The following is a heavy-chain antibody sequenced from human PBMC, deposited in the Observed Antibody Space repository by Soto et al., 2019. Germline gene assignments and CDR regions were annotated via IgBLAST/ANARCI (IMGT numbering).Heavy chain of an antibody. D-gene: IGHD1-1*01. J-gene: IGHJ4*02. CDR2: LYNHGKT. CDR1: GFIVSSSH. Sequence: EVQLVESGGGLTQPGGSLRLSCVVSGFIVSSSHMIWVRQAPGKGLEGVSILYNHGKTNYVDSVKGRFTITRDNSKNTVYVQMTSLRVEDTAVYYGARLTEAERHWGPGALVTVSS. V-gene: IGHV3-53*01. CDR3: ARLTEAERH.